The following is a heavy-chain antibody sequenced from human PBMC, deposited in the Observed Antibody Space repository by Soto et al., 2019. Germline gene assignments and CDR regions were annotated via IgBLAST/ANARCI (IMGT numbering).Heavy chain of an antibody. V-gene: IGHV3-21*01. D-gene: IGHD3-10*01. CDR2: IGSTSSDI. J-gene: IGHJ4*01. Sequence: LRLSCTASGFTFSFYTMNWVRQAPGKGLEWVSSIGSTSSDIYDADSVKGRFTVSRDNAKNSLYLQMDSLRAEDTAVYYCARDSGYGSGNSVNHYLDCWGRGTLVTVSS. CDR1: GFTFSFYT. CDR3: ARDSGYGSGNSVNHYLDC.